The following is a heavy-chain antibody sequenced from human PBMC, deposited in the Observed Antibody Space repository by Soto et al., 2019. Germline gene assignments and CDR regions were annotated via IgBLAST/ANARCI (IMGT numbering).Heavy chain of an antibody. D-gene: IGHD6-13*01. V-gene: IGHV4-38-2*01. CDR1: GSSITITYY. Sequence: PSQTMSLTCAVCGSSITITYYWGWVRQPPGKGLEWIGSIHHSGSVFESGSTHYNPSFKSRVTISADTSKNQFSLKLTSVTAADTAVYFCARNSCSSYFDYWGQGTLVTVSS. CDR2: IHHSGSVFESGST. CDR3: ARNSCSSYFDY. J-gene: IGHJ4*02.